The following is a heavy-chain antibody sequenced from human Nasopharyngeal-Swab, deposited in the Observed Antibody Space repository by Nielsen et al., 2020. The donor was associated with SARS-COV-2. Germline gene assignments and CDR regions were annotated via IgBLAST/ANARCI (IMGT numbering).Heavy chain of an antibody. CDR2: INTDGSST. CDR1: GFTFSSYW. J-gene: IGHJ6*03. V-gene: IGHV3-74*01. Sequence: GESLKISCAASGFTFSSYWMHWVRQAPGKGLVWVSRINTDGSSTNYADSVKGRFTISRDNAKNTVYLQMNSLRAEDTAVYYCARGGYGNYYYYYYYMDVWGKGTTVTVSS. D-gene: IGHD4-23*01. CDR3: ARGGYGNYYYYYYYMDV.